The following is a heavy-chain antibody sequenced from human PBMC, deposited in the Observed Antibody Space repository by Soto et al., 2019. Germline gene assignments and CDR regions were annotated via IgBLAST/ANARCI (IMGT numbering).Heavy chain of an antibody. CDR1: GFTFTSDS. J-gene: IGHJ4*02. CDR2: ISSHGRDI. CDR3: ARGAALAGKLDL. Sequence: EVQLVESGGGLVKPGGSVRLSCEASGFTFTSDSMTWVRQAPGKGLEWVSSISSHGRDIFYADSVKGRFTISRDNAKDSLNLQMNSLTGEASAVYYCARGAALAGKLDLWGQGTLVTVSS. D-gene: IGHD6-19*01. V-gene: IGHV3-21*06.